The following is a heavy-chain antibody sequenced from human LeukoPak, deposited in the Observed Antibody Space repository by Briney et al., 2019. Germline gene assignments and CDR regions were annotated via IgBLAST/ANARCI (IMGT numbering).Heavy chain of an antibody. CDR2: ISAYNGNT. Sequence: ASVKVSCKASGYTFTSYGISWVRQAPGQGLEWMGWISAYNGNTNYAQKLQGRVTMATDTSTSTAYMELSSLRSEDTAVYYCARMYYYDSSGYSSQYYYYMDVWGKGTTVTVSS. D-gene: IGHD3-22*01. V-gene: IGHV1-18*01. CDR3: ARMYYYDSSGYSSQYYYYMDV. J-gene: IGHJ6*03. CDR1: GYTFTSYG.